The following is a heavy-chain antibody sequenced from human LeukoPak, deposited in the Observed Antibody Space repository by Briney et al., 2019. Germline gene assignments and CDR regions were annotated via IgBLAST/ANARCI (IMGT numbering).Heavy chain of an antibody. CDR1: GGSFSGYY. CDR2: INHSGST. Sequence: SETLSLTCAVYGGSFSGYYWSWIRQPPGKGLEWIGEINHSGSTNYNPSLKSRVTISVDTSKNQFSLKLSSVTAADTAVYYCARQKGLRYFDWLPNRYYFNYWGQGTLVTVSS. J-gene: IGHJ4*02. D-gene: IGHD3-9*01. V-gene: IGHV4-34*01. CDR3: ARQKGLRYFDWLPNRYYFNY.